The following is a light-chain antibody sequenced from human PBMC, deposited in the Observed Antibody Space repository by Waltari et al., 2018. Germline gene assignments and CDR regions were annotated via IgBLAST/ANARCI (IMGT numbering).Light chain of an antibody. V-gene: IGLV1-44*01. CDR3: ASWDNKLNCPV. Sequence: QSVLTQPPSASGTPGETVTMSCSGGDSNIGKNTVTWYQQLPGTAPTLLIYGTNQGPSGGPDRFSGSKSGTSASLAINGLQSGDEADYYCASWDNKLNCPVFGGGAKLVVL. J-gene: IGLJ2*01. CDR2: GTN. CDR1: DSNIGKNT.